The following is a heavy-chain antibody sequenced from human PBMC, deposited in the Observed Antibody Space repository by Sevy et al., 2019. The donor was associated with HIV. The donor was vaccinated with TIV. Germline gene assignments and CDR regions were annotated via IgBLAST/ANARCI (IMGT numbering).Heavy chain of an antibody. CDR1: GFMFSRYS. Sequence: GGSLRLSCAASGFMFSRYSMNWVRQAPGKGLEWVSSISSDSNYIYYVDSVKGRFTISRDNAKNSLYLQMNSLRAEDTAVYYCAGPDATGGMDVWGQGSTVTVSS. J-gene: IGHJ6*02. CDR3: AGPDATGGMDV. V-gene: IGHV3-21*01. CDR2: ISSDSNYI.